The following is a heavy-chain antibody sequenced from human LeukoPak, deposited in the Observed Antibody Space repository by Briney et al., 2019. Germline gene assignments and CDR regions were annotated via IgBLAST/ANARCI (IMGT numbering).Heavy chain of an antibody. V-gene: IGHV3-21*01. D-gene: IGHD6-13*01. CDR3: ARGVAAEAGTNNY. CDR1: GFTLSRYW. J-gene: IGHJ4*02. Sequence: GGSLRLSRAASGFTLSRYWMIWVRQSPGKGLELVSSISSSSNYIYYADLVKGLFTISRDNAKDSLFLENNSLISQDTAVQYWARGVAAEAGTNNYWGQGTLVTVSS. CDR2: ISSSSNYI.